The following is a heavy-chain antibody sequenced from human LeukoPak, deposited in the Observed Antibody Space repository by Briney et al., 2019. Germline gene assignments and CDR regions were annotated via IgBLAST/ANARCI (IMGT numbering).Heavy chain of an antibody. CDR3: ARIGSTIDY. J-gene: IGHJ4*02. Sequence: SQTLSLTCTVSGGSIRSGSYYWSWIRQPAGKGLEWIGRIYTSGSTNYNPSLKSRVTISVDTSKNQFSLKLSSVTAADTAVYYCARIGSTIDYWGQGTLVTVSS. CDR1: GGSIRSGSYY. V-gene: IGHV4-61*02. CDR2: IYTSGST. D-gene: IGHD5-24*01.